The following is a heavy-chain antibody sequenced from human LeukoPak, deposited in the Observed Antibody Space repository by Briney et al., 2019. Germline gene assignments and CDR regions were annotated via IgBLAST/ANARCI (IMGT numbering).Heavy chain of an antibody. V-gene: IGHV1-18*01. Sequence: ASVKVSCKASGYTFTSYGISWVRQAPGQGLEWMGWISAYNGNTNYAQKLQGRVTMATDTSTSTAYMELRSLRSDDTAVYYCARGYHSYGTDAFDIWGQGTMVTVSS. D-gene: IGHD5-18*01. CDR2: ISAYNGNT. CDR3: ARGYHSYGTDAFDI. J-gene: IGHJ3*02. CDR1: GYTFTSYG.